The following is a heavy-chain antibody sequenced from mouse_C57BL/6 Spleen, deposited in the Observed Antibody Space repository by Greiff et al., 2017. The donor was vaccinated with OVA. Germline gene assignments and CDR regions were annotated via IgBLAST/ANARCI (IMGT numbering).Heavy chain of an antibody. V-gene: IGHV1-50*01. D-gene: IGHD2-1*01. CDR3: ARDYGNGFDY. CDR2: IDPSDSYT. J-gene: IGHJ3*01. CDR1: GYTFTSYW. Sequence: VQLQQPGAELVKPGASVKLSCKASGYTFTSYWMQWVKQRPGQGLAWIGEIDPSDSYTNYNQKFKGKATLTVATSSSTSYMQLSSLTSEDSAVYYCARDYGNGFDYWGQGTLVTVSA.